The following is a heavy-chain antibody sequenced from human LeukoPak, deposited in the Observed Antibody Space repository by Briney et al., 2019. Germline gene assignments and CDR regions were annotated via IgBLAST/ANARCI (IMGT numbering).Heavy chain of an antibody. D-gene: IGHD3-22*01. J-gene: IGHJ6*02. CDR2: IWYDGSNK. Sequence: GGSLRLSCAASGFTFSSYGMHWVRQAPGKGLKWVAVIWYDGSNKYYADSVKGRFTISRDNSKNTLYLQMNSLRAEDTAVYYCARERITMIVGGVYYYYYGMDVWGQGTTVTVSS. V-gene: IGHV3-33*01. CDR1: GFTFSSYG. CDR3: ARERITMIVGGVYYYYYGMDV.